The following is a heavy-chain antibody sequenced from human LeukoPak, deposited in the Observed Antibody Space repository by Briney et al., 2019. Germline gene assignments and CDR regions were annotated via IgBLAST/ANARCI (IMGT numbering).Heavy chain of an antibody. J-gene: IGHJ4*02. CDR1: GYTFTSYG. D-gene: IGHD5-18*01. CDR3: ARDRVDTAMVPDY. Sequence: GASVKVSCKASGYTFTSYGISWVGQAPGQGQEWMGWISAYNGNTNYAQKLQGRVTSTSTAYMELRSLRSDDTAVYYCARDRVDTAMVPDYWGQGTLVTVSS. V-gene: IGHV1-18*04. CDR2: ISAYNGNT.